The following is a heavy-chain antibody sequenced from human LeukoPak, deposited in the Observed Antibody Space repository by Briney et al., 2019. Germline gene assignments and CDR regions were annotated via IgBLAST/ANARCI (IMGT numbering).Heavy chain of an antibody. CDR3: ANSLDYGGKKYFDY. CDR1: GFTFSSYA. D-gene: IGHD4-23*01. Sequence: PGGSLRLSCAASGFTFSSYAMSWVRQAPGKGLEWVSAISGSGGSTYYADFVKGRFTISRDNSKNTLYLQMNSLRAEDTAVYYCANSLDYGGKKYFDYWGQGTLVTVSS. V-gene: IGHV3-23*01. J-gene: IGHJ4*02. CDR2: ISGSGGST.